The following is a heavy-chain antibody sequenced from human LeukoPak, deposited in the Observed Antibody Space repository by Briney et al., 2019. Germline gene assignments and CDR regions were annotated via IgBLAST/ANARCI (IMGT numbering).Heavy chain of an antibody. CDR3: ARSPTSWYFDY. D-gene: IGHD2-2*01. Sequence: GESLRLSCAASGFTFSGSGMHWVRQAPGKGLERVAFIRYHGSDKFYADSVKGRFTISRDNSKNTLYLQMNSLRPEGTSVYYCARSPTSWYFDYWGQGTLVTVSS. V-gene: IGHV3-30*02. J-gene: IGHJ4*02. CDR1: GFTFSGSG. CDR2: IRYHGSDK.